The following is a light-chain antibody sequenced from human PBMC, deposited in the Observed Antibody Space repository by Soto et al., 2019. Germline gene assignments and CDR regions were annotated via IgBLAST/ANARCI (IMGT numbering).Light chain of an antibody. V-gene: IGLV2-14*01. CDR3: SSYAHTNTLV. CDR2: EVS. J-gene: IGLJ2*01. Sequence: QSALTQPTSVSGSPGQSITISCTGTSSDVGGYNYVSWYQQSPGKAPKLIIFEVSNRPSGVSPRFSGSKSGNAASLTVSGLQAEDEADYYCSSYAHTNTLVFGGGTKLTVL. CDR1: SSDVGGYNY.